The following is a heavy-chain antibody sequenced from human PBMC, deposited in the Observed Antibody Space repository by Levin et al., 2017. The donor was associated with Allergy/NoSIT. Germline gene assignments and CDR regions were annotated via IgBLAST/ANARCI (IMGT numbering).Heavy chain of an antibody. D-gene: IGHD6-13*01. CDR3: ARSYFSSWYRYYYYGMDV. CDR1: GGSFSGYY. V-gene: IGHV4-34*01. Sequence: SETLSLTCAVYGGSFSGYYWSWIRQPPGKGLEWIGEINHSGSTNYNPSLKSRVTISVDTSKNQFSLKLSSVTAADTAVYYCARSYFSSWYRYYYYGMDVWGQGTTVTVSS. J-gene: IGHJ6*02. CDR2: INHSGST.